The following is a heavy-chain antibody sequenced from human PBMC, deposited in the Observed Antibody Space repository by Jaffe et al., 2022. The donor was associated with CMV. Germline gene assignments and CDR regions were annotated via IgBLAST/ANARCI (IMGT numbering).Heavy chain of an antibody. D-gene: IGHD3-10*01. CDR2: ITVYNGDT. Sequence: QLQLVQSGAEVKKPGASVKVSCKASGYETSGYTFTTFGVSWVRQAPGQGLEWMGRITVYNGDTEYAHKFQDRVIMTRDISTTTAYMELRSLRSDDAAVYYCARMPYGFGDLFDYYGMDVWGLGTTVSVSS. CDR3: ARMPYGFGDLFDYYGMDV. CDR1: GYETSGYTFTTFG. V-gene: IGHV1-18*01. J-gene: IGHJ6*02.